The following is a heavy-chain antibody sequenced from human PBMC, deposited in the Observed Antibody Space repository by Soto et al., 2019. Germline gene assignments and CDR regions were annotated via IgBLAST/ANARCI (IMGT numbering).Heavy chain of an antibody. CDR2: IYYSGST. CDR1: GGSISSSSYY. Sequence: SETLSLTCTVSGGSISSSSYYWGWIRQPPGKRLEWIGSIYYSGSTYYNPSLKSRVTISVDTSKNRFSLKLSSVTAADTAVYYCARLDCPETTFWSGSPCYMDVWGKGTTVTVSS. V-gene: IGHV4-39*01. D-gene: IGHD3-3*01. CDR3: ARLDCPETTFWSGSPCYMDV. J-gene: IGHJ6*03.